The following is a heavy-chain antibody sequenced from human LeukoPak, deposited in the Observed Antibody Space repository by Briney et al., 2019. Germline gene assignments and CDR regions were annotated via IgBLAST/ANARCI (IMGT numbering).Heavy chain of an antibody. D-gene: IGHD3-16*01. J-gene: IGHJ3*02. CDR3: ARDGGIMTPDAFDI. CDR2: ISSSGSTI. Sequence: GGSLRLSCAASGFTFSSYEMNWVRQAPGKGLEWGSYISSSGSTIYYADSVKGRFTTSRDNAKNSLYLQMNSLRAEDTAVYYCARDGGIMTPDAFDIWGQGTMVTVSS. V-gene: IGHV3-48*03. CDR1: GFTFSSYE.